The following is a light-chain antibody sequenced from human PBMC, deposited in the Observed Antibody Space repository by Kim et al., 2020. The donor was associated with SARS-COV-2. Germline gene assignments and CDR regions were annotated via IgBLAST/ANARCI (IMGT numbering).Light chain of an antibody. CDR2: RSN. CDR3: AAWDDSLKCYV. V-gene: IGLV1-47*01. J-gene: IGLJ1*01. CDR1: SSNIGSNH. Sequence: QSVLTQSPSASGTPGQRVTISCSGDSSNIGSNHVYWYQQFPGTAPKLLIYRSNQRPSGVPDRFSGSKSGTSASLAISGLRSEDEADYYWAAWDDSLKCYVVGPGDPVTV.